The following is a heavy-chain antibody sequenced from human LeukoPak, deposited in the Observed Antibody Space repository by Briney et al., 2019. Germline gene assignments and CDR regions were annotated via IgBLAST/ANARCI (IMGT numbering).Heavy chain of an antibody. CDR3: AGREVVTAIRDAFDI. D-gene: IGHD2-21*02. CDR1: GGSISSYY. Sequence: SETLSLTCTVSGGSISSYYWSWIRQPPGKGLEWIGYIYYSGSTNYNPSLKSRVTISVDTSNNQFSLKLSSVTAADTAVYYCAGREVVTAIRDAFDIWGQGTMVTVSS. V-gene: IGHV4-59*01. CDR2: IYYSGST. J-gene: IGHJ3*02.